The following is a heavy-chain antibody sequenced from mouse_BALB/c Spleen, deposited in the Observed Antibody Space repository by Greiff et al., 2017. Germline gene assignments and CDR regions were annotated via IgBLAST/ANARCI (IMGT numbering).Heavy chain of an antibody. Sequence: EVKLMESGGGLVKPGGSLKLSCAASGFTFSSYAMSWVRQSPEKRLEWVAEISSGGSYTYYPDTVTGRYTIYRDNAKNTLYLEMSSLRSEDTAMYYCARDQATYLDYWGQGTTLTVSS. CDR2: ISSGGSYT. CDR1: GFTFSSYA. J-gene: IGHJ2*01. V-gene: IGHV5-9-4*01. D-gene: IGHD3-2*02. CDR3: ARDQATYLDY.